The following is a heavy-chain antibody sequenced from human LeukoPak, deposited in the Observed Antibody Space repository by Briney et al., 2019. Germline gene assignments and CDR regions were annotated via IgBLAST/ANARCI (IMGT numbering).Heavy chain of an antibody. V-gene: IGHV4-38-2*02. Sequence: SETLSLTCTVSGYSISSGYYWGWIRQPPGRGLEWIGSIYHSGSTYYNPSLKSRVTISVDTSKNQFSLKLSSVTAADTAVYYCARDRDYGDYVGTDAFDIWGQGTMVTVSS. J-gene: IGHJ3*02. D-gene: IGHD4-17*01. CDR3: ARDRDYGDYVGTDAFDI. CDR1: GYSISSGYY. CDR2: IYHSGST.